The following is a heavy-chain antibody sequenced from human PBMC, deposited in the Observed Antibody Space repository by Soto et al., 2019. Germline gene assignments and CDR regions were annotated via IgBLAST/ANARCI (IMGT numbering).Heavy chain of an antibody. V-gene: IGHV4-59*01. CDR1: GGSISSYY. CDR3: ARGTRATQYYYYFYGMDV. Sequence: QVQLQESGPGLVKPSETLSLTCTVSGGSISSYYWSWIRQPPGKGLEWIGYIYYSGSTNYNPSLKSRLTISLNTSKKHFSLKLSSVTAADTAVYYCARGTRATQYYYYFYGMDVWGQGTTVTVSS. CDR2: IYYSGST. J-gene: IGHJ6*02.